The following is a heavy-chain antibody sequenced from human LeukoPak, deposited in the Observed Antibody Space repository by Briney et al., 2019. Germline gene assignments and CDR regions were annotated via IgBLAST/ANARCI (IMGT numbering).Heavy chain of an antibody. CDR1: GYSFTSHW. V-gene: IGHV5-51*01. D-gene: IGHD6-13*01. J-gene: IGHJ4*02. Sequence: GESLKISCKGSGYSFTSHWIGRVRQMPGKGLEWMGIIYPGDSDTRYSPSFQGQVTISADKSISTAYLQWSSLKASDTAMYYCARRSPYSSSWYLDYWGQGTLVTVSS. CDR3: ARRSPYSSSWYLDY. CDR2: IYPGDSDT.